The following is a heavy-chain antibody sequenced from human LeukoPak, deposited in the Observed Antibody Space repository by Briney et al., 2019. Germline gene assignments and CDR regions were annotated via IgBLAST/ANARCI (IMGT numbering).Heavy chain of an antibody. CDR3: ARPNRGSYSVAFDI. V-gene: IGHV5-51*01. CDR1: GFXFANYW. Sequence: GESLKISCNGYGFXFANYWICWVRQMPGKGLEWMGIIYPGDSDARYSPSFQGQVTLSADKSISTAYLQWSSLKASDTAMYYCARPNRGSYSVAFDIWGQGTMVIVSS. D-gene: IGHD3-10*01. J-gene: IGHJ3*02. CDR2: IYPGDSDA.